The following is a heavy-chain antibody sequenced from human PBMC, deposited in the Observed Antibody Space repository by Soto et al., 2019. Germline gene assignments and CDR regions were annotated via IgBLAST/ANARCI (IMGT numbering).Heavy chain of an antibody. CDR2: IYYSGST. V-gene: IGHV4-30-4*01. CDR3: DSAGEISAFDI. Sequence: QVQLQESGPGLVKPSQTLSLTCTVSGVSISSGDYYWSWSRQLPGKGLEWIGYIYYSGSTYYTPSLTSRVTISVDASKNQFSLKLSSVTAADTAVYYCDSAGEISAFDIWGQGTMVTVSS. J-gene: IGHJ3*02. CDR1: GVSISSGDYY. D-gene: IGHD3-16*01.